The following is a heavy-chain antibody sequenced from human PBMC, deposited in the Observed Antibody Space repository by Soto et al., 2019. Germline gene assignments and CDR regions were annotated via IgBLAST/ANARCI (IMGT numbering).Heavy chain of an antibody. J-gene: IGHJ4*02. CDR3: TRKSSVAGFDY. V-gene: IGHV3-73*01. D-gene: IGHD6-19*01. CDR1: GFTFSGSA. CDR2: IRSKANSYAT. Sequence: PGGSLRLSCAASGFTFSGSAMRWVRQASGKGLEWVGRIRSKANSYATAYAASVKGRFTISRDDLKNTAYLQMNSLKTEDTAVYYCTRKSSVAGFDYWGQGTLVTVSS.